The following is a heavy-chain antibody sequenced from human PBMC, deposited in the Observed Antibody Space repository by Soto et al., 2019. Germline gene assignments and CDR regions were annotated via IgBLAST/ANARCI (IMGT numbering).Heavy chain of an antibody. CDR1: VFTFSSYA. J-gene: IGHJ2*01. D-gene: IGHD1-1*01. Sequence: VGSLRLSCASSVFTFSSYAMSWVRHAPGKGLEWVSAISGSGGSTYYADSVKGRFTISRDNSKNTLYLQMNSLRAEDTAVYYCAQDTTIQGYFDLWCRGTLVTVSS. CDR2: ISGSGGST. V-gene: IGHV3-23*01. CDR3: AQDTTIQGYFDL.